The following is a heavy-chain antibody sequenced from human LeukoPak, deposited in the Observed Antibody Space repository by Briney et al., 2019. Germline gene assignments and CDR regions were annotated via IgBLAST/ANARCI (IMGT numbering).Heavy chain of an antibody. CDR3: ASCNDSSGYFAY. CDR2: VNTNTGNP. D-gene: IGHD3-22*01. CDR1: GYTFTDYA. J-gene: IGHJ4*02. Sequence: SVKVSCKPSGYTFTDYAINWVRQAPGQGLEYMGWVNTNTGNPTYAQGFTGRFVFSSDSSVSTAYLQITSLKADDSAIYFCASCNDSSGYFAYWGQGTLVAVSS. V-gene: IGHV7-4-1*02.